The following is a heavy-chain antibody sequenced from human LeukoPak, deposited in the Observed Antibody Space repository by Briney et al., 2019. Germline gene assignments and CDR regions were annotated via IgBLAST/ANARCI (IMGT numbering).Heavy chain of an antibody. V-gene: IGHV1-2*02. Sequence: ASVKVFCKASGYTFTAYYLQWVRLAPGQGLEWMGWINPKSGGTEYAQRFQGRVTMTRDTSTSTAYMELSRLRSDDTAVYYCARDHCSANSCYEDYYNGLDVWGQGTTVTVSS. CDR1: GYTFTAYY. J-gene: IGHJ6*02. D-gene: IGHD2-2*01. CDR3: ARDHCSANSCYEDYYNGLDV. CDR2: INPKSGGT.